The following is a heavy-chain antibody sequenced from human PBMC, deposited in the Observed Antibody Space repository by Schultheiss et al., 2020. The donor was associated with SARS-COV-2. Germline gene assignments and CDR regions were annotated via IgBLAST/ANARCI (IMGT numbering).Heavy chain of an antibody. D-gene: IGHD1-20*01. Sequence: GGSLRLSCAASGFTFDDYAMHWVRQAPGKGLEWVSAISGSGGSTYYADSVKGRFTISRDNSKNTLYLQMNSLRAEDTAVYYCATPVHNWRAFDIWGQGTMVTVSS. CDR1: GFTFDDYA. J-gene: IGHJ3*02. CDR2: ISGSGGST. CDR3: ATPVHNWRAFDI. V-gene: IGHV3-23*01.